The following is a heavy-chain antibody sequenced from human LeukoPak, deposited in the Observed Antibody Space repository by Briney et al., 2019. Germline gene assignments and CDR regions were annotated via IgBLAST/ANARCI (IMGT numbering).Heavy chain of an antibody. Sequence: SETLSLTCTVSGYSISSGYYWGWIRQPPGKGLAWIGSIYHSGSTYYNPSLKSRVTISVDTSKNQFSLKLSSVTAADTAVYYCARDLDGSYDYWGQGTLVTVSS. CDR2: IYHSGST. J-gene: IGHJ4*02. D-gene: IGHD1-26*01. CDR3: ARDLDGSYDY. CDR1: GYSISSGYY. V-gene: IGHV4-38-2*02.